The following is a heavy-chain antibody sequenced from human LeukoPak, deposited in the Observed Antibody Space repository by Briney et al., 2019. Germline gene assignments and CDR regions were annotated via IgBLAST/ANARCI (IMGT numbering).Heavy chain of an antibody. CDR2: IYYSGST. Sequence: SETLSLTCTVSGGSISSYYWSWIRQPPGKGLEWIGYIYYSGSTNYNPSLKSRVTISVDTSKNQFSLKLSSVTAADTAVYYCARFEEQWLVRGWFDPWGQGTLVTVSS. J-gene: IGHJ5*02. V-gene: IGHV4-59*01. D-gene: IGHD6-19*01. CDR1: GGSISSYY. CDR3: ARFEEQWLVRGWFDP.